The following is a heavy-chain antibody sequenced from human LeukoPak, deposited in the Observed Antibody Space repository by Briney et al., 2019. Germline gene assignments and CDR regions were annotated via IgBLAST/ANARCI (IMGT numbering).Heavy chain of an antibody. V-gene: IGHV1-24*01. CDR1: GYTLSELS. CDR2: FDPEDGET. Sequence: ASVKVSCKVSGYTLSELSMHWVRQAPGKGLEWMGGFDPEDGETIYAQKFQGRVTMTEDTSTDTAYMELSSLRSEDTAVYYCATATAADYYMDVWGKGTTVTVSS. D-gene: IGHD6-13*01. CDR3: ATATAADYYMDV. J-gene: IGHJ6*03.